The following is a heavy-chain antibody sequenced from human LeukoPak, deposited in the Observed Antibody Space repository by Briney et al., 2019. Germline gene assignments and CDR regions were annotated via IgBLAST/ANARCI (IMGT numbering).Heavy chain of an antibody. V-gene: IGHV3-7*03. D-gene: IGHD2-2*01. CDR3: SRGQPFGDY. Sequence: GSLRLSCAVSGFTFSSYWMHWVRQAPGKGLEWVANINQDGREEHFVDSVKGRFTISRDNPKNSLYLQMNGLRAEDTAVYYCSRGQPFGDYWGQGALVTVSS. CDR1: GFTFSSYW. CDR2: INQDGREE. J-gene: IGHJ4*02.